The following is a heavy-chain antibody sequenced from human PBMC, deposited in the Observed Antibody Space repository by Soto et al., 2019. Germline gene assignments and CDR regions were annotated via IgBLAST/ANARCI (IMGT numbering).Heavy chain of an antibody. CDR2: ISAYNGNT. CDR3: AIYDILTGYYRYFDY. V-gene: IGHV1-18*01. Sequence: ASVTGSCKTSGYTFTSYVISWGRQAPGQGLEWMGWISAYNGNTNYAQKLQGRVTMTTDTSTSTAYMELRSLRSDDTAVYYCAIYDILTGYYRYFDYWGQGTLVTVSS. CDR1: GYTFTSYV. D-gene: IGHD3-9*01. J-gene: IGHJ4*02.